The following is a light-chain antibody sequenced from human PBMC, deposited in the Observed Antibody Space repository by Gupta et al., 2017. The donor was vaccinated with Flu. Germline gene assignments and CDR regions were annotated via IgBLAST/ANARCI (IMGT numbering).Light chain of an antibody. CDR3: QQDFSYRT. V-gene: IGKV1-5*03. CDR1: QNIDGW. Sequence: DIRMTQSPSTLSASIGDTVTISCRASQNIDGWLAWYQLKPGKAPKLLIYKASRRENGVPSRFSGSGYEXIFTLTXTGRQRDDSANYCWQQDFSYRTFGXGTKVEIK. CDR2: KAS. J-gene: IGKJ1*01.